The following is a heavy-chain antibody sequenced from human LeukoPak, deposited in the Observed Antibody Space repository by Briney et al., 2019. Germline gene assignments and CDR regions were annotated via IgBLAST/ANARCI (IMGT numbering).Heavy chain of an antibody. CDR1: GYSIRSAYY. J-gene: IGHJ4*02. V-gene: IGHV4-38-2*02. CDR2: IYHSGST. Sequence: SETLSLTCTVSGYSIRSAYYWGWIRQPPGKGLEWIGSIYHSGSTYYNPSLKSRVTISVDTSKNQFSLKLSSVTAGDTAVYYCARGGLTLRTDYWGQGTLVTVSS. D-gene: IGHD1-14*01. CDR3: ARGGLTLRTDY.